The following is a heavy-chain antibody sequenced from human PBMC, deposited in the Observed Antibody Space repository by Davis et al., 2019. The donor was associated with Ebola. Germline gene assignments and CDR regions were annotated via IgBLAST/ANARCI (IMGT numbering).Heavy chain of an antibody. CDR1: GFTFSGSA. J-gene: IGHJ6*02. CDR2: IRSKANSYAT. V-gene: IGHV3-73*01. Sequence: GESLKISCAASGFTFSGSAMHWVRQASGKGLEWVGRIRSKANSYATAYAASVKGRFTISRDDSKNTAYLQMNNLKTEDTAVYYCTRHQRLYYYGMDVWGQGTTVTVSS. CDR3: TRHQRLYYYGMDV.